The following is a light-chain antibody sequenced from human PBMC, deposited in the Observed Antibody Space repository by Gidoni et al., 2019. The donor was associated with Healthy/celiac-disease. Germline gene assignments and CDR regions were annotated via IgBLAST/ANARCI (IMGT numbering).Light chain of an antibody. CDR3: QQRSNWPT. CDR2: DAS. CDR1: QSVSSY. V-gene: IGKV3-11*01. J-gene: IGKJ5*01. Sequence: EIVLTQSPATLSLSPGERATLSCRTSQSVSSYLAWYQQKPGQAPMLLIDDASNRATGIPARFSGSGSGTDFTLTISSLEPEDFAVYYCQQRSNWPTFGQGTRLEIK.